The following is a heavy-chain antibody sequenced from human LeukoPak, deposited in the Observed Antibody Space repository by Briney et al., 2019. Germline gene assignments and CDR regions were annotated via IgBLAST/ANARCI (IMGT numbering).Heavy chain of an antibody. V-gene: IGHV3-7*01. CDR3: ARVFIVGSRSVFDF. D-gene: IGHD2-21*01. Sequence: GGSLRLSCAASGFTFSNYWMSWVRLAPGKGLEWVANIKQDGSEKYYVDPVEGRFTISRDNAKNLLSLQMNSLRAEDTAVYHCARVFIVGSRSVFDFWGQGTPVTVSS. J-gene: IGHJ4*02. CDR2: IKQDGSEK. CDR1: GFTFSNYW.